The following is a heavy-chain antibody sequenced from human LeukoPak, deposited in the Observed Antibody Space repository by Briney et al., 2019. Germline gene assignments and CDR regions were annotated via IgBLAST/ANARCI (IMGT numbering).Heavy chain of an antibody. D-gene: IGHD2-15*01. CDR2: INPNSGGT. CDR1: GYTFTGYC. J-gene: IGHJ6*03. V-gene: IGHV1-2*02. Sequence: GASVKVSCKASGYTFTGYCMHWVRQAPGQGLEWMGWINPNSGGTNYAQKFQGRVTMTRDTSISTAYMELSRLRSDDTAVYYCARDRGVDYCSGGSCSHYYYMDVWGKGTTVTISS. CDR3: ARDRGVDYCSGGSCSHYYYMDV.